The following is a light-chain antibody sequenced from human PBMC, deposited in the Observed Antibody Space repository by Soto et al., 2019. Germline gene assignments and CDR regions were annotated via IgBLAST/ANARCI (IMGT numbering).Light chain of an antibody. J-gene: IGKJ3*01. V-gene: IGKV1-5*01. CDR2: DGS. CDR3: QHYSSYSPT. Sequence: DMQVTQSPSTLSASVGETVTITCRASLSISSWLAWYQQKSGKAPKLLIHDGSTLQSGVPSRFSGSGSGTDFTLTISGLQPDDFATYYCQHYSSYSPTFGPGTTVAIK. CDR1: LSISSW.